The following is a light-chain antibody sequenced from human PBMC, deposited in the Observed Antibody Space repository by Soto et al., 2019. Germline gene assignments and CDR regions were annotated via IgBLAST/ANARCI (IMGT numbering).Light chain of an antibody. CDR1: SSNIGSNT. CDR2: GNN. Sequence: QSVLTQPPSASETPGQRVTISCSGSSSNIGSNTVNWYQQFPETAPKLLIFGNNQRPSGVPDRFSGSKSGTSASLAISGLQSEDEADYYCAAWDDSLNGYVSGTGTKVTVL. J-gene: IGLJ1*01. V-gene: IGLV1-44*01. CDR3: AAWDDSLNGYV.